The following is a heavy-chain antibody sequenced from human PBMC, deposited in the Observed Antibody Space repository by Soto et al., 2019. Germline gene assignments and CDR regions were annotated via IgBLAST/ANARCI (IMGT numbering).Heavy chain of an antibody. CDR2: IIPIFGTA. CDR1: GGTFSSYA. J-gene: IGHJ3*02. CDR3: ARGLGIAARDAFDI. V-gene: IGHV1-69*13. D-gene: IGHD6-6*01. Sequence: ASVKVSCKASGGTFSSYAISWVRQAPGQGLEWMGGIIPIFGTANYAQKFQGRVTITADESTSTAYMELSSLRSEDTAVYYCARGLGIAARDAFDIWGQGTMVTVS.